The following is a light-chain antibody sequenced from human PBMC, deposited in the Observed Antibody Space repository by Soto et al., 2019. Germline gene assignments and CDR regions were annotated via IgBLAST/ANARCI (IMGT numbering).Light chain of an antibody. V-gene: IGKV3-20*01. Sequence: EIVLTQSPGTLSLSPGERATLSCRASQSVISTYFAWYQQKPGQAPRLLIYGASSRATGIPDRFSGSGSGTDFTLTISILEPEDFAVYYCQQYGSSPITFGQGTRLEIK. CDR1: QSVISTY. CDR3: QQYGSSPIT. J-gene: IGKJ5*01. CDR2: GAS.